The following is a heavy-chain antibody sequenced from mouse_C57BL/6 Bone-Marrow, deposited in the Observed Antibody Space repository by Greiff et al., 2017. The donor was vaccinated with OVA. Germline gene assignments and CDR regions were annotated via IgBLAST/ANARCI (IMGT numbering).Heavy chain of an antibody. CDR2: IDPSDSYT. J-gene: IGHJ3*01. Sequence: QVQLQQPGAELVRPGTSVKLSCKASGYTFTSYWMHWVKQRPGQGLEWIGVIDPSDSYTNYNHKFKGKATLTVDTSSSTAYMQLSSLTSEDSEFDYCASLYDYDEEAWFAYWGQGTLVTVSA. V-gene: IGHV1-59*01. CDR3: ASLYDYDEEAWFAY. CDR1: GYTFTSYW. D-gene: IGHD2-4*01.